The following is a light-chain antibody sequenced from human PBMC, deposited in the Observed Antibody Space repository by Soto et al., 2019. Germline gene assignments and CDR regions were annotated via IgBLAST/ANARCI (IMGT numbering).Light chain of an antibody. J-gene: IGLJ3*02. Sequence: QSALTQPASVSGSPGQSITISCTGTSSDVGGYNYVSWYQQHPGKAPKLMIYDVSNRPPGVSNRFSGSKSGNTASLTISGLQAEDEADYYCSSYTSSSTYWVFGGGTQLTVL. V-gene: IGLV2-14*01. CDR3: SSYTSSSTYWV. CDR2: DVS. CDR1: SSDVGGYNY.